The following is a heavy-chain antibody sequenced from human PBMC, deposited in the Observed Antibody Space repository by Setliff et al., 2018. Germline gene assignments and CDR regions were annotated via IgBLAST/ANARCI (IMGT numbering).Heavy chain of an antibody. CDR3: ARPMYDILTGPPYGMDV. Sequence: GASVKVSCKASGYTFSSYDINWVRQATGQGLEWMGWINPNSGNTDYAQKFQGRVTMTRNTSISTAYMELSSLRSEDTAVYYCARPMYDILTGPPYGMDVWGQGTTVTVSS. V-gene: IGHV1-8*01. CDR2: INPNSGNT. CDR1: GYTFSSYD. D-gene: IGHD3-9*01. J-gene: IGHJ6*02.